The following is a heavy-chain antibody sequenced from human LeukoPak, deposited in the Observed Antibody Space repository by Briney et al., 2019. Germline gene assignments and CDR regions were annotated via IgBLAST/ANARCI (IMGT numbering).Heavy chain of an antibody. J-gene: IGHJ3*01. CDR1: GYTFTSYD. Sequence: ASVKVSCKASGYTFTSYDINWVRQATGQGLEWMGWISAYNGNTNYAQKLQGRVTMTADSSTSTAYVELRSLRSDDTAVYYCVRPTGYCSSTSCPYAFDFWGQGTMVSVSS. V-gene: IGHV1-18*01. D-gene: IGHD2-2*01. CDR2: ISAYNGNT. CDR3: VRPTGYCSSTSCPYAFDF.